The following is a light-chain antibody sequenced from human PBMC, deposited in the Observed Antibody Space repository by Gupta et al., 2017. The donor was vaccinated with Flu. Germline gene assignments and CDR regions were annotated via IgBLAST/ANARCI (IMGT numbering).Light chain of an antibody. Sequence: PSLSAWVRDRVTSTCRESESISSYLNWYQQPPEEATKLLIYSASTSQSGVPSRFSGSGSGTYFTLTISMLQPEDFVNYFCQQSSSSCLTFGGGTKVEI. CDR1: ESISSY. J-gene: IGKJ4*01. CDR3: QQSSSSCLT. V-gene: IGKV1-39*01. CDR2: SAS.